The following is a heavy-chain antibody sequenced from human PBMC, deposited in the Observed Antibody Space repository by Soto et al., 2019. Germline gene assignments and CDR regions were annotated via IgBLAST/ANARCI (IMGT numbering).Heavy chain of an antibody. Sequence: LSLTCTVSGGPVSGDGYYWSWTRQPPGKGLEWIGYIYYSGSTNYNPSLKSRVTISVDTSKNQFSLKLSSVTAADTAVYYCARGFNSGWDPLDYWGQGTLVTVSS. V-gene: IGHV4-61*08. D-gene: IGHD6-19*01. CDR3: ARGFNSGWDPLDY. CDR1: GGPVSGDGYY. CDR2: IYYSGST. J-gene: IGHJ4*02.